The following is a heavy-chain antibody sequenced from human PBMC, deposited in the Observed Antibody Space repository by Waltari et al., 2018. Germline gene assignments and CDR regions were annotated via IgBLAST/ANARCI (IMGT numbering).Heavy chain of an antibody. CDR2: TYDDGTT. J-gene: IGHJ5*02. D-gene: IGHD3-10*01. CDR3: ARDPTKGVYNWFDP. Sequence: QPQLQESDPRLVKPAATLSLTCSVPGDSLMYNLSHWGRIRQPPGKGLEWIGSTYDDGTTHYNSSLKGRATISVDPTKNQFSLEISSTTAADTAVYYCARDPTKGVYNWFDPWGQGILVIVSS. CDR1: GDSLMYNLSH. V-gene: IGHV4-39*07.